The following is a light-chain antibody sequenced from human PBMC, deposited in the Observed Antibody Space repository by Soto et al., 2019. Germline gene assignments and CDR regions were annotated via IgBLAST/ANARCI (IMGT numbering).Light chain of an antibody. Sequence: QSVLTQPPSASGTPGQRVTISCSGSSSNIGSNTVNWYQQLPGTAPKLLIYSNNQRPSGVPDRFSGSKSGTSASLAISGLQSEDEADYYWAAWDDRLIGVVFGGGTK. CDR3: AAWDDRLIGVV. J-gene: IGLJ2*01. V-gene: IGLV1-44*01. CDR1: SSNIGSNT. CDR2: SNN.